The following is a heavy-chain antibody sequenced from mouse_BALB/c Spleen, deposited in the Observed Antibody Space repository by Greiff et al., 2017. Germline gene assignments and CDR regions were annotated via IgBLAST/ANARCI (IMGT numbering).Heavy chain of an antibody. CDR1: GYTFTSYW. CDR3: TREKTGTGFAY. D-gene: IGHD4-1*01. J-gene: IGHJ3*01. V-gene: IGHV1-69*02. CDR2: IYPSDSYT. Sequence: QVQLQQPGAELVRPGASVKLSCKASGYTFTSYWINWVKQRPGQGLEWIGNIYPSDSYTNYNQKFKDKATLTVDKSSSTAYMQLSSPTSEDSAVYYCTREKTGTGFAYWGQGTLVTVSA.